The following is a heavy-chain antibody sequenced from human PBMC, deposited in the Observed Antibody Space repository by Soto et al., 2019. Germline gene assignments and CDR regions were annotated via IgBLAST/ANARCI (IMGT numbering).Heavy chain of an antibody. D-gene: IGHD3-22*01. V-gene: IGHV5-51*01. J-gene: IGHJ4*02. CDR1: GYSFTSYW. Sequence: GESLKISCKGSGYSFTSYWIGWVRQMPGKGLEWMGIIYPGDSDTRYSPSFQGQVTISADKSISTAYLQWSSLKAPDTAMYYCARGYYYDSSGYYPLFDYWGQGTLVTVSS. CDR2: IYPGDSDT. CDR3: ARGYYYDSSGYYPLFDY.